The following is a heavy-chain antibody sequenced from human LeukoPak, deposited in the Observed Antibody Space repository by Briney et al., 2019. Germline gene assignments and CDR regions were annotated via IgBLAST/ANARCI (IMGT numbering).Heavy chain of an antibody. J-gene: IGHJ4*02. D-gene: IGHD3-16*02. Sequence: ASVKVSCKASAYTFTGYYVHWVRQAPGQGLEWMGWVNPHSGDTNYAQNFQGRVTMTRDTSISTAYMELSRLTSDDTAVYYCAREKSYSFVDYWGPGTLVTVSS. CDR1: AYTFTGYY. V-gene: IGHV1-2*02. CDR3: AREKSYSFVDY. CDR2: VNPHSGDT.